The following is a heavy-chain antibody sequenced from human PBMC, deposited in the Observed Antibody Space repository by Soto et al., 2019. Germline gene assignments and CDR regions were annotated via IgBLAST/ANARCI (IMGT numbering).Heavy chain of an antibody. CDR3: ARVSTEGKQGGYGMDV. Sequence: ASVKVSCKASGYTFTSYDIDWVRQATGQGLEWMGWMNPNSGNTGYAQKFQGRVTMTRNTSISTAYMELSSLRSEDTAVYYRARVSTEGKQGGYGMDVWGQGTTVTVSS. V-gene: IGHV1-8*01. CDR1: GYTFTSYD. J-gene: IGHJ6*02. CDR2: MNPNSGNT.